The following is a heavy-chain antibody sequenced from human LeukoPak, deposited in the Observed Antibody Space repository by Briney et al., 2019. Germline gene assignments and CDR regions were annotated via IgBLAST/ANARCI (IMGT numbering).Heavy chain of an antibody. CDR3: AKDGVGATTEIDY. Sequence: GGSLRLSCAASGFTFSNYAVSWVRQAPGKGLEWVSAISGSGGSTYYADSVKGRFTISRDNSKNTLYLQMNSLRAEDTAVYYCAKDGVGATTEIDYWGQGTLVTVSS. CDR1: GFTFSNYA. D-gene: IGHD1-26*01. J-gene: IGHJ4*02. CDR2: ISGSGGST. V-gene: IGHV3-23*01.